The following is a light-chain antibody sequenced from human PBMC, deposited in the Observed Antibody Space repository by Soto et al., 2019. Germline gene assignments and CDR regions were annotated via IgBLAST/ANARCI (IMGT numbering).Light chain of an antibody. V-gene: IGKV3-20*01. CDR2: AAS. J-gene: IGKJ2*01. Sequence: EIVMTQSPGTLSVSPGERATLACRASQSVSSNLAWFQQKPGQAPRLLIYAASSRATGIPDRFSGSGSGTDFTLTIRRLEPEDFAVYYCQQYGSSPYTFGQGTKLEIK. CDR3: QQYGSSPYT. CDR1: QSVSSN.